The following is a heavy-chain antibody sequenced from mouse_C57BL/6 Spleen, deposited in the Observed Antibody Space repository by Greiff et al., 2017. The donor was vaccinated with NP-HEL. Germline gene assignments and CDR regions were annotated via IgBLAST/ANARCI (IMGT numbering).Heavy chain of an antibody. V-gene: IGHV1-50*01. CDR1: GYTFTSYW. J-gene: IGHJ2*01. D-gene: IGHD4-1*01. CDR2: IDPSDSYT. CDR3: AKRLGPGLYFDY. Sequence: QVQLQQPGAELVKPGASVKLSCKASGYTFTSYWMQWVKQRPGQGLEWIGEIDPSDSYTNYNQKFKGKATLTVDTSSSTAYMQLSSLTSEDSAVYYCAKRLGPGLYFDYWGQGTTLTVSS.